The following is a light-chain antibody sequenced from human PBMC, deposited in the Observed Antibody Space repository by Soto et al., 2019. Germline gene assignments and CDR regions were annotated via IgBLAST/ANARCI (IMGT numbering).Light chain of an antibody. CDR3: QQYDTSPRT. J-gene: IGKJ1*01. CDR2: GAS. CDR1: QSVSSNY. V-gene: IGKV3-20*01. Sequence: EIVLTQSPGTLSLSQGERATLSCRASQSVSSNYLAWYQQKRGQAPRLLIYGASSRATGIPTRFSGSGSGTEFTITISRLEPEDFAVYYCQQYDTSPRTFGQGTKVEI.